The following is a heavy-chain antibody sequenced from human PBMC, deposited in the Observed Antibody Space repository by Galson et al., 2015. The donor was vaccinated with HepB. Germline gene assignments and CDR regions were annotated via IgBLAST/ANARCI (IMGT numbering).Heavy chain of an antibody. D-gene: IGHD6-6*01. J-gene: IGHJ5*02. CDR2: ISSSSSYT. Sequence: SLRLSCAASGFTFSDYYMSWIRQAPGKGLEWVSYISSSSSYTNYADSVKGRFTISRDNAKNSLYLQMNSLRAEDTAVYYCARAIAARRQKPSNWFDPWGQGTLVTVSS. V-gene: IGHV3-11*06. CDR3: ARAIAARRQKPSNWFDP. CDR1: GFTFSDYY.